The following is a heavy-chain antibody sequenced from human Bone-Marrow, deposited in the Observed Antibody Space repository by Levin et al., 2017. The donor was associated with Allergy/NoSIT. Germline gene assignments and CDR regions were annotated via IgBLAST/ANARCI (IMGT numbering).Heavy chain of an antibody. CDR3: VKMEQQLVQGTFEE. CDR2: IIGSGSAT. Sequence: PSETLSLTCAASGFTSGYFAMSWVRQTPGKGLEWVSSIIGSGSATYYAESVRGRFTISRDESKNTLYLQMNNLSADDTALYYCVKMEQQLVQGTFEEWGQGTLVTVSS. J-gene: IGHJ1*01. V-gene: IGHV3-23*01. CDR1: GFTSGYFA. D-gene: IGHD1-1*01.